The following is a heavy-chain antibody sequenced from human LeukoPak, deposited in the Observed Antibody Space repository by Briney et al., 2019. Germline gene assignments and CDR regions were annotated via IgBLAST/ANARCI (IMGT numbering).Heavy chain of an antibody. CDR1: GASMSGESYY. V-gene: IGHV4-31*03. CDR2: IYHSGSL. CDR3: ARALGYTSGFPFDA. Sequence: SQTLSLACTVSGASMSGESYYWRWIRQHPGKGLEWLGFIYHSGSLYYNPSLRSRVSISLDMSRRQFSLSLSSVTAADTAVYYRARALGYTSGFPFDAWGQGALVTVSS. J-gene: IGHJ4*02. D-gene: IGHD5-18*01.